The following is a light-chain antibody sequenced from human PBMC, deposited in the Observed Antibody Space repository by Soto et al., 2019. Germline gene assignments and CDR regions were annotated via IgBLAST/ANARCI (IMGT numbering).Light chain of an antibody. J-gene: IGKJ1*01. CDR2: GAS. CDR3: QQYNNWPPWT. Sequence: EIVMTQSPATLSASPGERATLSCRASQSVSSNLAWYQQKPGQAPRPLIYGASTRATGIPARFSGSGSGTEFTLTISSLQSEDFAVYYCQQYNNWPPWTFGQGTKV. V-gene: IGKV3-15*01. CDR1: QSVSSN.